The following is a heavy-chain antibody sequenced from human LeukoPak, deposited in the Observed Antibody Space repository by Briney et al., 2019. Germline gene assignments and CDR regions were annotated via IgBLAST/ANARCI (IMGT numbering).Heavy chain of an antibody. CDR1: GFTFSSYS. D-gene: IGHD6-13*01. CDR2: ISSSSSTI. V-gene: IGHV3-48*02. Sequence: TGWSLRLSCAASGFTFSSYSMNWVRQAPGKGLEWVSYISSSSSTIYYADSVKGRFTISRDNAKNSLYLQMNSLRDEDTAVYYCARDQQLALYYYYYMDVWGKGTTVTVSS. CDR3: ARDQQLALYYYYYMDV. J-gene: IGHJ6*03.